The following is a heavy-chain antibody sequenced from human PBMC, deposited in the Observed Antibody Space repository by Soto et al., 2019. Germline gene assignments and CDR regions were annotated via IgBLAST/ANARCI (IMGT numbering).Heavy chain of an antibody. J-gene: IGHJ5*02. D-gene: IGHD3-16*02. V-gene: IGHV4-39*01. Sequence: SETLSLTCTVSGGSISSSSYYWGWIRQPPGKGLEWIGSIYYSGSTYYTPSLKSRVTISVDTSKNQCCLKVSSVTAADTAVYYCARRVIHYDYIWGSYRSFGTWFDPWGQGTLVTVSS. CDR2: IYYSGST. CDR1: GGSISSSSYY. CDR3: ARRVIHYDYIWGSYRSFGTWFDP.